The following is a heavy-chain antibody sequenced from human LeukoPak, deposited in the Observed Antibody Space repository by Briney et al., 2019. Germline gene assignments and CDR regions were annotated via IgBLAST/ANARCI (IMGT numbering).Heavy chain of an antibody. V-gene: IGHV1-18*01. D-gene: IGHD6-13*01. CDR3: ARHDTGYSSSWYDY. CDR2: ISAYNGNT. J-gene: IGHJ4*02. Sequence: ASVKVSCKASGYTFTSYGISWVRQAPGQGLEWMGWISAYNGNTNYAQKLQGRVTMTTDTSTSTAYMELRSLRSDDTAVYYWARHDTGYSSSWYDYWGQGTLVTVSS. CDR1: GYTFTSYG.